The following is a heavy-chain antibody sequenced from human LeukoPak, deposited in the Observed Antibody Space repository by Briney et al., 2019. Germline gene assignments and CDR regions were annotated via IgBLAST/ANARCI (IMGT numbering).Heavy chain of an antibody. D-gene: IGHD1-26*01. Sequence: GGSLRLSCAASGFTFSSYGMHWVRQAPGKGLEWVAVISYDGSNKYYADSVKGRFTISRDNSKNTLYLQMNSLRAEDTAVYYCAKDSGGSYFAYRGQGTLVTVSS. J-gene: IGHJ4*02. CDR3: AKDSGGSYFAY. CDR2: ISYDGSNK. CDR1: GFTFSSYG. V-gene: IGHV3-30*18.